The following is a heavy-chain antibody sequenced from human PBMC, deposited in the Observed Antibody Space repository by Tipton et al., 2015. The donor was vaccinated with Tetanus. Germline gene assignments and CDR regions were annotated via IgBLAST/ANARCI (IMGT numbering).Heavy chain of an antibody. CDR2: IYYTGST. J-gene: IGHJ4*02. D-gene: IGHD4-17*01. CDR1: GGSVSNGSYY. CDR3: ARGEAYGDYPAMYFFDN. Sequence: TLSLTCTVSGGSVSNGSYYWNWIRQPPGKGLEWIGHIYYTGSTDYNPSLKSRVTISADTTKNLFSLKLRSVTAADAAVYYCARGEAYGDYPAMYFFDNWGQGTLLTVSS. V-gene: IGHV4-61*01.